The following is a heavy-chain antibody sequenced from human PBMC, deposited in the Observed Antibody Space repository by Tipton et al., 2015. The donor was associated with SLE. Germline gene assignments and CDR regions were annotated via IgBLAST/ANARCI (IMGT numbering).Heavy chain of an antibody. D-gene: IGHD3-10*01. J-gene: IGHJ6*03. V-gene: IGHV3-23*03. CDR1: GFTFSTSA. Sequence: SLRLSCVASGFTFSTSAMSWVRQAPGKGLEWVSVVYSGGDTTYYADSVKGRFTISRDSSQNTLSLQMNSLRAEDTAVYFCAKGRDTMVRGSVGLRHYFYYMDVWGKGTPLTVSS. CDR3: AKGRDTMVRGSVGLRHYFYYMDV. CDR2: VYSGGDTT.